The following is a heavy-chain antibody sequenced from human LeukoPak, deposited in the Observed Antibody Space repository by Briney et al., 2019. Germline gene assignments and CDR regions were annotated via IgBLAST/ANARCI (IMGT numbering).Heavy chain of an antibody. CDR2: ISSSSSYI. V-gene: IGHV3-21*01. D-gene: IGHD2-21*01. Sequence: GGSLRLSCAASGFTFSSYSMNRVRQAPGKGVEWVSSISSSSSYIYYADSVKGRFTISRDNAKNSLYLQMNSLRAEDTAVYYCASLRGEGFDYWGQGTLVTVSS. J-gene: IGHJ4*02. CDR3: ASLRGEGFDY. CDR1: GFTFSSYS.